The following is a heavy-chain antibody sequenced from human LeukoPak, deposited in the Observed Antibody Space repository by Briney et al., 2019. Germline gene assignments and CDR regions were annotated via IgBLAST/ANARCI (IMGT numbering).Heavy chain of an antibody. CDR3: AKDSSSTTGIDY. D-gene: IGHD1-14*01. CDR2: IRYDGSNK. CDR1: GFTFSSYG. J-gene: IGHJ4*02. V-gene: IGHV3-30*02. Sequence: GGSLRLSCAASGFTFSSYGMHWVRQAPGKGLEWVAFIRYDGSNKYYADSVKGQFTISRDNSKNTLYLQMNSLRAEDTAVYYCAKDSSSTTGIDYWGQGTLVTVSS.